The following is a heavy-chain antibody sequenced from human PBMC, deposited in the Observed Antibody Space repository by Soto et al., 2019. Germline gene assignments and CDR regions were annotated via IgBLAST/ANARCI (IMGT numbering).Heavy chain of an antibody. CDR3: ARVRFGYSSGWYWFDP. CDR2: INPNSGGT. V-gene: IGHV1-2*04. Sequence: QVQLVQSGAEVKKPGASVKVSCKASGYTFTGYYMHWVRQAPGQGLVWMGWINPNSGGTNYAQKFQGWVTMTSDTSISTAYMELSRLRSDDTAVYYCARVRFGYSSGWYWFDPWGQGTLVTVSS. J-gene: IGHJ5*02. D-gene: IGHD6-19*01. CDR1: GYTFTGYY.